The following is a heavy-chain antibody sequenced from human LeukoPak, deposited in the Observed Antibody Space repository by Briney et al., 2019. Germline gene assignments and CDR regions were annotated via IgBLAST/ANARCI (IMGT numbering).Heavy chain of an antibody. J-gene: IGHJ6*02. CDR3: ARLVGATTQRGIYYYYGMDV. D-gene: IGHD1-26*01. V-gene: IGHV3-21*01. CDR2: ISRSSSYI. CDR1: GFTFSAYD. Sequence: GGSLRLSCAASGFTFSAYDIHWVRQAPGKGLEWVSSISRSSSYIYYADSVRGRFTLSRDNAKNSLYLQMSSLRAEDTAVYYCARLVGATTQRGIYYYYGMDVWGQGTTVTVSS.